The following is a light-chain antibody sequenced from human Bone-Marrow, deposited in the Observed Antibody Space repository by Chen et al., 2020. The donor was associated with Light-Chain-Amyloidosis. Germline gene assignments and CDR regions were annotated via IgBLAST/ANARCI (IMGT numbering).Light chain of an antibody. J-gene: IGLJ2*01. CDR1: SSDVGGYNY. V-gene: IGLV2-14*01. Sequence: QSALTQPASVSGSPGQSITISCTGTSSDVGGYNYVSWYQQHPGKAPKLMIYDVSNRPSGVSTRFSGSKSGNTASLTISVLQAEDEADYYCSSYTSSSTLDVVFGGGTKLTVL. CDR3: SSYTSSSTLDVV. CDR2: DVS.